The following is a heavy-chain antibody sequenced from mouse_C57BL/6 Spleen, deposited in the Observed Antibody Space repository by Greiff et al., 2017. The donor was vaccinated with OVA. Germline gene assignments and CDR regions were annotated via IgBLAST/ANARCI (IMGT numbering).Heavy chain of an antibody. D-gene: IGHD3-2*02. V-gene: IGHV2-6*03. CDR3: ARDSSGYVAWFAY. J-gene: IGHJ3*01. Sequence: VQLQQSGPGLVAPSQSLSITCTVSGFSLTSYGVHWVLQPPGKGLEWLVVIWSDGSTTYNSALKSRLSISKDNSKSQVFLKMNSLQTDDTAMYYGARDSSGYVAWFAYWGQGTLVTVSA. CDR1: GFSLTSYG. CDR2: IWSDGST.